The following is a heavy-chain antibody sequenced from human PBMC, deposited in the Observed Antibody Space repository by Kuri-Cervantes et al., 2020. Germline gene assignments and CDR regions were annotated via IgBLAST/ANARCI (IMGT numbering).Heavy chain of an antibody. CDR3: AKPPPMGDSSGRTRHDY. Sequence: GESLKISCAASGFTFSSYDMHWVRQATGKGLEWVSAISGSGGSTYYADSVKGRFTISRDNSKNTLYLQMNSLRAEDTAVYYCAKPPPMGDSSGRTRHDYWGQGTLVTVSS. CDR1: GFTFSSYD. D-gene: IGHD3-22*01. CDR2: ISGSGGST. V-gene: IGHV3-23*01. J-gene: IGHJ4*02.